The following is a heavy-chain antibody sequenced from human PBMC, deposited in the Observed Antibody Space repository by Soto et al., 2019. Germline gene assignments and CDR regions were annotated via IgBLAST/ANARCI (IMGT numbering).Heavy chain of an antibody. D-gene: IGHD2-21*01. CDR3: ARLRIATNNYKWFDP. CDR1: GAALNSGSYY. Sequence: SETLSLTCSVSGAALNSGSYYWSWIRQVPGKGLEWIGHIYVTGAVDYNPSLRDRITISQDTSERQFSLNLRLVTAADTAVYYCARLRIATNNYKWFDPWGQGTLVTVSS. CDR2: IYVTGAV. J-gene: IGHJ5*02. V-gene: IGHV4-31*03.